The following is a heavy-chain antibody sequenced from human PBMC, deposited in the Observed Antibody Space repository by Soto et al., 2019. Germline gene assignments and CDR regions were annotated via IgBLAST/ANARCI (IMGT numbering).Heavy chain of an antibody. CDR1: GDSIDNTVFF. Sequence: QVHLQESGPGLVKPSQTLSLTCSVSGDSIDNTVFFWNWIRQHPENVLEWIGYISSSGKTYYNPSLKSRVTMSLDTSRNQFSLNLTSVTAADTAVYFCARHLSGDYPNSNWFDPWGQGTLVTVSS. J-gene: IGHJ5*02. D-gene: IGHD4-17*01. CDR3: ARHLSGDYPNSNWFDP. V-gene: IGHV4-31*03. CDR2: ISSSGKT.